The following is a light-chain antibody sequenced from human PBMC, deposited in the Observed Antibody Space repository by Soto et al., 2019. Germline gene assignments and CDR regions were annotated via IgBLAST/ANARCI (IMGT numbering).Light chain of an antibody. V-gene: IGKV3-15*01. J-gene: IGKJ1*01. CDR1: QSVSSN. CDR3: QQYINWPRT. Sequence: EVVMTQSPATLYESPGERATLSCRASQSVSSNLAWYQQNRGQAPRLLIYGASTRATGVPARFSGSGSGTEFTLTISSLQSEDFAVYYCQQYINWPRTFGQGSKVEIK. CDR2: GAS.